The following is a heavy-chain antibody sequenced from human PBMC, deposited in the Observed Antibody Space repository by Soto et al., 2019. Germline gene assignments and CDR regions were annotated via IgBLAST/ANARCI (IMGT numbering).Heavy chain of an antibody. CDR1: VYSFDTYW. CDR3: ARHDRAASSGSRVLDY. Sequence: PGESLKISCKVSVYSFDTYWIAWVRQMPGKGLEWMGIIYPGDSDTRYSQSFKGQVTISVDRSITTAYLQWSSLKASDTAMYYCARHDRAASSGSRVLDYWGQGTLVTVSS. J-gene: IGHJ4*02. D-gene: IGHD1-26*01. CDR2: IYPGDSDT. V-gene: IGHV5-51*01.